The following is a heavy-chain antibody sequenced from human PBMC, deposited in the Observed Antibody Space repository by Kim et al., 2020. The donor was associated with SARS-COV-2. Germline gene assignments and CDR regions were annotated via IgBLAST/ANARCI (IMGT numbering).Heavy chain of an antibody. CDR3: AREGGSGWSYYYYMDV. CDR1: GFTFSSYG. J-gene: IGHJ6*03. V-gene: IGHV3-33*01. D-gene: IGHD6-19*01. Sequence: GGSLRLSCAASGFTFSSYGMHWVRQAPGKGLEWVAVIWYDGSNKYYADSVKGRFTISRDNSKNTLYLQMNSLRAEDTAVYYCAREGGSGWSYYYYMDVWGKGTTVTVSS. CDR2: IWYDGSNK.